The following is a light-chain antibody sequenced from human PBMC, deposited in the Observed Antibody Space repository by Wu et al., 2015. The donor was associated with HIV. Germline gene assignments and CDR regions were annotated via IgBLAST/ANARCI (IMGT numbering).Light chain of an antibody. CDR3: QQSLSNPYS. J-gene: IGKJ2*03. V-gene: IGKV1-5*03. CDR1: QSVSRW. CDR2: ETS. Sequence: EIVMTQSPVTLSVSPGERATLSCRASQSVSRWLAWYQQRPGQAPKLLIHETSILKSGVPSRFSGSGSGTDFTLTISSLQPEDFATYYCQQSLSNPYSFGQGTKLEIK.